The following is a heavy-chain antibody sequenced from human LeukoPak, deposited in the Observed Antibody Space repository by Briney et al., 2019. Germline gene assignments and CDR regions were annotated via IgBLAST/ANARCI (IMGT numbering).Heavy chain of an antibody. CDR1: GFTFSSSW. J-gene: IGHJ4*02. CDR3: ARGGSPFY. Sequence: PGGSLRLSCAASGFTFSSSWMHWVRQVPGEGLVWVSRISGDGTTTTYADSVKGRFTISRDNAKNTLYLQMNSLRAEDRAVYYCARGGSPFYWGQGSQVTVSS. CDR2: ISGDGTTT. D-gene: IGHD3-10*01. V-gene: IGHV3-74*01.